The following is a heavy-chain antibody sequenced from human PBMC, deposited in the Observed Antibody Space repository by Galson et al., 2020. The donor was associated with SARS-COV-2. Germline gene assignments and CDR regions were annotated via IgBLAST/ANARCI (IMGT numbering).Heavy chain of an antibody. CDR3: ARVRSGNYSYDY. Sequence: KIGESLKISCTASGYSFNRDWIGWVRQMPGKGLEWMGIIYPGDSETRYSLSFQGQVTMSADKSTNTAYLQWSSLKASDTAMYYCARVRSGNYSYDYWGQGTLVTVSS. V-gene: IGHV5-51*01. D-gene: IGHD1-26*01. CDR2: IYPGDSET. CDR1: GYSFNRDW. J-gene: IGHJ4*02.